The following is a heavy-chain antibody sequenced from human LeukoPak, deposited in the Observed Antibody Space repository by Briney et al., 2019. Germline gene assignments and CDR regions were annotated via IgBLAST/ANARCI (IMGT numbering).Heavy chain of an antibody. CDR3: AKVRDWNYCTY. CDR2: ISGSGGST. J-gene: IGHJ4*02. D-gene: IGHD1-1*01. V-gene: IGHV3-23*01. CDR1: GFTFSNYA. Sequence: PGGSLRLSCAASGFTFSNYAMSWVRQAPGKGLVWVSAISGSGGSTYYADSVKGRFTISRDNSKNTLYLQMNSLSAEDTAVYYCAKVRDWNYCTYWGQGTLVTVSS.